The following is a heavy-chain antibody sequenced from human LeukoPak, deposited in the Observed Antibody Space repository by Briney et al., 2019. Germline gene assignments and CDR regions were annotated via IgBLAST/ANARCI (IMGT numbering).Heavy chain of an antibody. CDR3: ASQLGDASDI. V-gene: IGHV3-48*03. Sequence: GGSLRLSCSASGFTFSSYEMNWVRQAPGKGLEWVSYISSSGSTIYYADPVKGRFTISRDNGKNSLYLQMNSLRAEDTAVYYCASQLGDASDIWGQGTMVTVSS. CDR1: GFTFSSYE. D-gene: IGHD6-13*01. J-gene: IGHJ3*02. CDR2: ISSSGSTI.